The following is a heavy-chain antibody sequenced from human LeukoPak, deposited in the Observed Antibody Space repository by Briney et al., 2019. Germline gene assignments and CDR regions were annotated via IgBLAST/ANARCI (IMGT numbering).Heavy chain of an antibody. CDR2: IYSGDSDT. CDR3: ALQGLYYDFWSGYFDY. J-gene: IGHJ4*02. CDR1: GYSFTSYW. V-gene: IGHV5-51*01. D-gene: IGHD3-3*01. Sequence: GESLKISCKGSGYSFTSYWIGWVRQMPGKGLEWMGIIYSGDSDTRYSPSFQGQVTISADKSISTAYLQWSSLKASDTAMYYCALQGLYYDFWSGYFDYWGQGTLVTVSS.